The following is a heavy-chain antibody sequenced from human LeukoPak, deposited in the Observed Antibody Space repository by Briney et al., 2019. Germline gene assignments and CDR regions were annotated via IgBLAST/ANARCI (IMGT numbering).Heavy chain of an antibody. CDR2: LRGNSDA. V-gene: IGHV3-23*01. CDR1: GFTFSSYS. Sequence: PGGPLRLSCVASGFTFSSYSMSWLRETPARALEWVASLRGNSDAFYADSVKGRFSLSRDESRNTVYLQLNKLRVEDTSIYYFXXXSXXXXXXAVLWGQGTVVTVSS. J-gene: IGHJ4*02. CDR3: XXXSXXXXXXAVL. D-gene: IGHD6-19*01.